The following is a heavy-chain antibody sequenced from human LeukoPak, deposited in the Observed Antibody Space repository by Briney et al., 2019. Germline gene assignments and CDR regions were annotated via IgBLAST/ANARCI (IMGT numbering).Heavy chain of an antibody. CDR2: IYYSGST. V-gene: IGHV4-59*01. CDR3: ARVERCSGGSCPTDYFDY. J-gene: IGHJ4*02. CDR1: GGSISSYY. Sequence: SETLSLTCTVSGGSISSYYWSWIRQPPGKGLEWIGYIYYSGSTNYNPSLKSRVTISVDTSKNQFSLKLSSVAAADTAVYYCARVERCSGGSCPTDYFDYWGQGTLVTVSS. D-gene: IGHD2-15*01.